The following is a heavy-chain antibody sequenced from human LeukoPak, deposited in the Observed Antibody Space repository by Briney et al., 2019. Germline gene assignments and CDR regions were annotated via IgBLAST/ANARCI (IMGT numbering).Heavy chain of an antibody. CDR2: IWYDGSNK. CDR1: GFTFSDYG. V-gene: IGHV3-33*01. D-gene: IGHD1-14*01. J-gene: IGHJ4*02. CDR3: ARASGPFDY. Sequence: PGGSLRLSCAAFGFTFSDYGMHWVCQAPGRGLEWVAVIWYDGSNKYYADSVKGRFTISRDNSKSTLYLQINSLRAEDTAVYYCARASGPFDYWGQGTLVTVSS.